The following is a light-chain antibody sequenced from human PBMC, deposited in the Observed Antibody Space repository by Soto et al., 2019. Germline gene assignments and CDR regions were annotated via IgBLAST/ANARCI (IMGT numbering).Light chain of an antibody. V-gene: IGKV3-11*01. Sequence: EIVLTQSPATLSLSPGERATLYCRASQSIASYVAWYHQRPGQAPRLLIYATSNRATGVPVRFSGSGSGTEFTLTISSLETEDSGVYYCQQRNDWPRNTFGQGTRLE. CDR3: QQRNDWPRNT. CDR2: ATS. J-gene: IGKJ5*01. CDR1: QSIASY.